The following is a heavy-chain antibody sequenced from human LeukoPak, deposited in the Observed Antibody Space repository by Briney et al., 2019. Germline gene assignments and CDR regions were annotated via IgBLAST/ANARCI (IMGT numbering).Heavy chain of an antibody. CDR3: ARGGAVIAAAWYNLDY. CDR1: AGSFSGYY. Sequence: SETLSLTCIVSAGSFSGYYWSWIRQPPGKGLESVGYLYYSGTTNSNTSLKSRVSLSVDTTKNQLSVRLTSVTAADRAVYYCARGGAVIAAAWYNLDYWGQGTLVTVSS. D-gene: IGHD2-15*01. J-gene: IGHJ4*02. CDR2: LYYSGTT. V-gene: IGHV4-59*01.